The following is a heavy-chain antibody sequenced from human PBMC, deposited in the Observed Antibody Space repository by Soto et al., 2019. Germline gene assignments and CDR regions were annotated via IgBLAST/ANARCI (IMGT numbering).Heavy chain of an antibody. Sequence: GESLKISCAASGFTFSSYGMHWVRQAPGKGLEWVAAISYDGSNKYYADSVKGRFTISRDNSKNTLYLQMNSLRAEDTAVYYCAKDRKSGLYYYDSSGYLGYGMDVWGQGTTVTVSS. J-gene: IGHJ6*02. D-gene: IGHD3-22*01. CDR3: AKDRKSGLYYYDSSGYLGYGMDV. CDR1: GFTFSSYG. CDR2: ISYDGSNK. V-gene: IGHV3-30*18.